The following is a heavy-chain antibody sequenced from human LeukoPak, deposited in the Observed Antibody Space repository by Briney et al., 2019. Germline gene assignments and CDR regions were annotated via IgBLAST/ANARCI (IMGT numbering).Heavy chain of an antibody. Sequence: ASVKVSCKAFGYTFTGYYMHWVRQAPGQGLEWMGWINPNSGGTNYAQKFQGWVTMTRDTSISTAYMELSRLRSDDTAVYYCARGTHLTLPTAGTPLFDYWGQGTLVTVSS. CDR2: INPNSGGT. CDR3: ARGTHLTLPTAGTPLFDY. J-gene: IGHJ4*02. V-gene: IGHV1-2*04. D-gene: IGHD6-13*01. CDR1: GYTFTGYY.